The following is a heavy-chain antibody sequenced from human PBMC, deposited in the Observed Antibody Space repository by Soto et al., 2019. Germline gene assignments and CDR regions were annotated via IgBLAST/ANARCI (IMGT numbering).Heavy chain of an antibody. D-gene: IGHD2-15*01. CDR2: IKSKTDGGTT. CDR1: GFTFSNAW. V-gene: IGHV3-15*01. Sequence: PGGSLRLSCAAPGFTFSNAWMSWVRQAPGKGLEWVGRIKSKTDGGTTDYAAPVKGRFTISRDDSKNTLYLQMNSLKTEDTAVYYCTTAVGYCSGGSCYFGSAFDIWGQGTMVTVSS. J-gene: IGHJ3*02. CDR3: TTAVGYCSGGSCYFGSAFDI.